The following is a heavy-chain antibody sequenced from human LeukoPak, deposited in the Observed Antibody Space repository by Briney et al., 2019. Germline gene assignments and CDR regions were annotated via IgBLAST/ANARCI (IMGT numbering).Heavy chain of an antibody. CDR2: VYHSGST. J-gene: IGHJ4*02. Sequence: PSETLSLTCTVSGYSISSGYYCGWIRQPPGKGLEWIGSVYHSGSTYHNPSLKSRVTISTDKSKNQFSLKLTSVTAADTAVYYCGSQREWSLTEYHFDYWGQGTLVTVSS. CDR3: GSQREWSLTEYHFDY. CDR1: GYSISSGYY. D-gene: IGHD3-3*01. V-gene: IGHV4-38-2*02.